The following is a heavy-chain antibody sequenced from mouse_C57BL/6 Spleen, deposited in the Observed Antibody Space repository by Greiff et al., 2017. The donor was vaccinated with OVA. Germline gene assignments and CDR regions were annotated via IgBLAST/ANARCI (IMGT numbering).Heavy chain of an antibody. CDR3: ARKDYGSSYYYAMDY. CDR2: IDPSDSYT. Sequence: VKLQQPGAELVMPGASVKLSCKASGYTFTSYWMHWVKQRPGQGLEWIGEIDPSDSYTNYNQKFKGKSTLTVDKSSSTAYMQLSSLTSEDSAVYYCARKDYGSSYYYAMDYWGQGTSVTVSS. V-gene: IGHV1-69*01. D-gene: IGHD1-1*01. J-gene: IGHJ4*01. CDR1: GYTFTSYW.